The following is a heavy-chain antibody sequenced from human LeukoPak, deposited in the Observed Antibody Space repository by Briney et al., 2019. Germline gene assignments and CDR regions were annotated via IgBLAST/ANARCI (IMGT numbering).Heavy chain of an antibody. CDR1: GFTFSSYA. J-gene: IGHJ4*02. D-gene: IGHD2-15*01. V-gene: IGHV3-30*04. CDR2: ISYDGSNK. CDR3: ARDFPYCSGGSCWGYFDY. Sequence: GRSLRLSCAASGFTFSSYAMHWVRQAPGKGLEWVAVISYDGSNKYYADSVKGRFTISRDNSQNTLYLQMNSLRAEDTAVYYCARDFPYCSGGSCWGYFDYWGQGTLVTVSS.